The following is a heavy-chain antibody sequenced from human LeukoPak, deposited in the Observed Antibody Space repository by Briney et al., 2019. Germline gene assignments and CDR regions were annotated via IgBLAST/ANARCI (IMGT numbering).Heavy chain of an antibody. CDR2: IYYSGST. Sequence: SETLSLTCTVSGGSISSSSYYWGWTRQPPGKGLEWIGSIYYSGSTYYNPSLKSRVTISVDTSKNQFSLKLSSVTAADTAVYYCARGRGVRGGNFDYWGQGTLVTVSS. D-gene: IGHD3-10*01. J-gene: IGHJ4*02. V-gene: IGHV4-39*07. CDR1: GGSISSSSYY. CDR3: ARGRGVRGGNFDY.